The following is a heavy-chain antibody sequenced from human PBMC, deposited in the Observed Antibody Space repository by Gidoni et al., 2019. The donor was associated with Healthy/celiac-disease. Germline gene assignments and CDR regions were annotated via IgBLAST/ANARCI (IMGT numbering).Heavy chain of an antibody. V-gene: IGHV3-66*01. J-gene: IGHJ4*02. CDR3: ARDTTRGVTVRLDY. D-gene: IGHD2-21*02. CDR1: GFTFGSDY. CDR2: IYSGGSI. Sequence: EVQLVESGGGLVQPGGSLRLSCAASGFTFGSDYLRWVRQAPGKGLGWVSVIYSGGSIYYADSVKGRFTISRDNSKNTLYLQMNSLRAEDTAVYYCARDTTRGVTVRLDYWGQGTLVTVSS.